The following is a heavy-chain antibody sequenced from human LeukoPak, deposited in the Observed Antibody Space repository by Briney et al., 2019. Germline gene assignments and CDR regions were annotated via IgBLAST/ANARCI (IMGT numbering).Heavy chain of an antibody. CDR3: ARDAIVVVAALDY. CDR2: ISSSSSYI. Sequence: GGSLRLSCAASGFTFSSYSMNWVRQAPGKGLEWVSSISSSSSYIYYADSVKGRFTISRDSAKNSLYLQMNSLRAEDTAVYYCARDAIVVVAALDYWGQGTLVTVSS. V-gene: IGHV3-21*01. J-gene: IGHJ4*02. CDR1: GFTFSSYS. D-gene: IGHD2-15*01.